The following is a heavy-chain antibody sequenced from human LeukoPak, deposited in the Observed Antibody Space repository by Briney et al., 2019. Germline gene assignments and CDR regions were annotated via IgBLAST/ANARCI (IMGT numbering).Heavy chain of an antibody. CDR2: IYYNGNT. D-gene: IGHD1-26*01. V-gene: IGHV4-59*01. CDR1: GGSISSYY. CDR3: ARGRSNYYGMDV. Sequence: SETLSLTCTVSGGSISSYYWNWIRRPPGKGLEWIGYIYYNGNTNYSPSLKSRVTMSVDTSKNLFSLKVSSVTAADTAVCYCARGRSNYYGMDVWGQGTTVTVSS. J-gene: IGHJ6*02.